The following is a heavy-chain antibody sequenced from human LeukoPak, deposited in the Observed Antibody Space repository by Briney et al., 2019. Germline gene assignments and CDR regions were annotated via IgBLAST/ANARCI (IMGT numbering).Heavy chain of an antibody. Sequence: SVKVSCKASGGTFSSYAISWVRQAPGQGLEWMGGIIPIFGTANYAQKFQGRVTITTDESTSTAYMELSSLRSEDTAVYYCARDKAAGTAGFDYWGQGTLVTVSS. V-gene: IGHV1-69*05. D-gene: IGHD6-13*01. CDR1: GGTFSSYA. CDR3: ARDKAAGTAGFDY. CDR2: IIPIFGTA. J-gene: IGHJ4*02.